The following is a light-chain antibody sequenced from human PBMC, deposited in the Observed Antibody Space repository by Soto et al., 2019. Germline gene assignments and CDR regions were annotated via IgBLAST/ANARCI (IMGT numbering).Light chain of an antibody. Sequence: QSALTQPPSASGSPGQSVTISCTGTSSDVGAYNYVSWYQQHAGKAPKLVIYEVTKRPSGVPDRFSGSKSANTASLTVSGLQAEDEADYYCSSFASSNTWGVGGGTKVTVL. V-gene: IGLV2-8*01. CDR2: EVT. CDR3: SSFASSNTWG. CDR1: SSDVGAYNY. J-gene: IGLJ2*01.